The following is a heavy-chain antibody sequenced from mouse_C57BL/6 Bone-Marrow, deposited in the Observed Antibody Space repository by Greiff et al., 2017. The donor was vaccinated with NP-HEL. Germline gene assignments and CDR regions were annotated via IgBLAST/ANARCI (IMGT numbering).Heavy chain of an antibody. D-gene: IGHD1-1*01. CDR3: TSYYYGSRYWYFDV. CDR1: GFNIKDDY. V-gene: IGHV14-4*01. Sequence: EVKVVESGAELVRPGASVKLSCTASGFNIKDDYMHWVKQRPEQGLEWIGWIDPENGDTEYASKFQGKATITADTSSNTAYLQLSSLTSEDTAVYYCTSYYYGSRYWYFDVWGTGTTVTVSS. CDR2: IDPENGDT. J-gene: IGHJ1*03.